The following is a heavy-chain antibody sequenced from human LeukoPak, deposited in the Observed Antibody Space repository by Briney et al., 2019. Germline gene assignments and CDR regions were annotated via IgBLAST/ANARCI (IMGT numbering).Heavy chain of an antibody. V-gene: IGHV4-59*01. CDR2: IYYSGST. CDR1: GGSISSYY. CDR3: ARVNGRELWPPTMHADL. J-gene: IGHJ2*01. Sequence: SETLSLTCTVSGGSISSYYWSWIRQPPGKGLEWIGYIYYSGSTNYNPSLKSRVTISVDTSKNQFSLKLSSVTAADTAVYYCARVNGRELWPPTMHADLWGRGTLVTVSS. D-gene: IGHD1-26*01.